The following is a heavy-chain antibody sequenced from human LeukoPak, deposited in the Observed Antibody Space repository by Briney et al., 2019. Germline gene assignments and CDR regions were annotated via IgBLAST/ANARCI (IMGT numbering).Heavy chain of an antibody. D-gene: IGHD6-6*01. CDR3: ARDRIAARLYFDY. CDR2: ISSSSSYI. CDR1: GFTFSSYS. Sequence: PGGSLRFSCAASGFTFSSYSMNWVRQAPGKGLEWVSSISSSSSYIYYADSVKGRFTISRDNAKNSLYLQMTSLRAEDTAVYYCARDRIAARLYFDYWGQGTLVTVSS. V-gene: IGHV3-21*01. J-gene: IGHJ4*02.